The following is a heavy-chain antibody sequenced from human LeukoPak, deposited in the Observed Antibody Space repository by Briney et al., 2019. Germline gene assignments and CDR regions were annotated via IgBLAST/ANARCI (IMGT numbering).Heavy chain of an antibody. D-gene: IGHD6-13*01. CDR1: GGSIRDYY. CDR3: ARHWETSSWYVDY. Sequence: SGTLSLTCTVSGGSIRDYYWNWIRQPAGKGLEWIGRIYSSGITDYIPSLKSRVTMSADTSKNQVSLKVSSVTAADTAVYYCARHWETSSWYVDYWGQGTLVIVSS. V-gene: IGHV4-4*07. CDR2: IYSSGIT. J-gene: IGHJ4*02.